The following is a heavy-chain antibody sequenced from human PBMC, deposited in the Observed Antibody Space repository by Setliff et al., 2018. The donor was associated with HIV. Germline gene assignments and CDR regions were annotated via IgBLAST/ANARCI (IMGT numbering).Heavy chain of an antibody. CDR2: IYHSGSA. CDR3: ARILVAAAGTGFDP. CDR1: GGSISSSNW. V-gene: IGHV4-4*02. D-gene: IGHD6-13*01. J-gene: IGHJ5*02. Sequence: PSETLSLTCAVSGGSISSSNWWSWVRQPPGKGLEWIGEIYHSGSANYNPSLKSRVIISIDKSKNKFSLKVSSVTAADTAVYYCARILVAAAGTGFDPWGQGILGTVSS.